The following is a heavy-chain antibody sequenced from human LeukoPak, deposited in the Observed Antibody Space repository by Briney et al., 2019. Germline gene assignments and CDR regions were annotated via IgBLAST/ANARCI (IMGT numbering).Heavy chain of an antibody. CDR1: GFTFNTYW. J-gene: IGHJ4*02. Sequence: GGSLRLSCAASGFTFNTYWMHWVRQAPGKGLVWVARVNREGTTTTYADSVKCRFTISRDNAKNTLYLQMNNLRAEDTAVYYCARDLDWILFDYWGQGTLVTLSP. V-gene: IGHV3-74*01. CDR2: VNREGTTT. CDR3: ARDLDWILFDY. D-gene: IGHD3-9*01.